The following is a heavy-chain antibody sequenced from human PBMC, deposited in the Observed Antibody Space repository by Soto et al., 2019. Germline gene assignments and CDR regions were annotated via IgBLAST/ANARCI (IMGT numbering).Heavy chain of an antibody. J-gene: IGHJ4*02. V-gene: IGHV3-23*01. CDR2: ITGGGGRT. CDR3: AKGLYCGGDCYAGDFDY. CDR1: GFTFSSYG. Sequence: EVQLLESGGGLVQPGGSLRLSCAASGFTFSSYGRSWVRQAPGKGLEWVSAITGGGGRTYFADSVTGRFTISRDNSKNTLSLQLNSLRAEDTAVYYCAKGLYCGGDCYAGDFDYWGQGTLVTVSS. D-gene: IGHD2-21*02.